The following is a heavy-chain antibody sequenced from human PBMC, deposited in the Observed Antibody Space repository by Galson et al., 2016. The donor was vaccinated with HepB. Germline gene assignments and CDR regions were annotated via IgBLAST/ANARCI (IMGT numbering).Heavy chain of an antibody. D-gene: IGHD3-3*01. CDR3: AREGFNAFDV. Sequence: CAASGFTVRALYMSWVRQAPGKGLERVSVIHSGGSTYHADSVKGRFTVSRDDSKNTVYLQMNSLRVEDTAIYYCAREGFNAFDVWGQGTVVTISS. CDR2: IHSGGST. CDR1: GFTVRALY. V-gene: IGHV3-53*01. J-gene: IGHJ3*01.